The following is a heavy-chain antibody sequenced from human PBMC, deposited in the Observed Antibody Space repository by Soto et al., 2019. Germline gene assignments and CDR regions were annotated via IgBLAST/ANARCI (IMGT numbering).Heavy chain of an antibody. CDR2: IYYSGST. Sequence: SETLSLTCTVSGGSISSGGYYLSWIRQHPGKGLEWIGYIYYSGSTYYNPSLKSRVTISVDTSKNQFSLKLSSVTAADTAVYYCARDYLYYGSGRRRFYFDYWGQGTLVTVSS. V-gene: IGHV4-31*03. D-gene: IGHD3-10*01. CDR1: GGSISSGGYY. J-gene: IGHJ4*02. CDR3: ARDYLYYGSGRRRFYFDY.